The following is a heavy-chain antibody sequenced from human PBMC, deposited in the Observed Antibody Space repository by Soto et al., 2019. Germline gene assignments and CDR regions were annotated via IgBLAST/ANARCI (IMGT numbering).Heavy chain of an antibody. CDR2: IYSGGST. J-gene: IGHJ5*02. Sequence: GGSLRLSCAASGFTVSSNYMSWVRQAPGKGLEWVSVIYSGGSTYYADSVKGRFTISRDNSKNTLYLQMNSLRAEDTAVYYCAKDPFLSSGWPDPNWFDPWGQGTLDTVSS. CDR1: GFTVSSNY. D-gene: IGHD6-19*01. CDR3: AKDPFLSSGWPDPNWFDP. V-gene: IGHV3-53*01.